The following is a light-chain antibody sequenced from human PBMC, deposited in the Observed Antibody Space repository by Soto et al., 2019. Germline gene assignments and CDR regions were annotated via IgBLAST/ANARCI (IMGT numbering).Light chain of an antibody. Sequence: QMTQSPSSLSASLVYIFTITCXVSEDISNYLNWYQQKPGKAPKLLIYAASSLQSGVPSRFSGSGSGTDFTLTISSLQPEDFATYYCQQSYSTPITFGQGTRLEIK. CDR1: EDISNY. J-gene: IGKJ5*01. CDR3: QQSYSTPIT. CDR2: AAS. V-gene: IGKV1-39*01.